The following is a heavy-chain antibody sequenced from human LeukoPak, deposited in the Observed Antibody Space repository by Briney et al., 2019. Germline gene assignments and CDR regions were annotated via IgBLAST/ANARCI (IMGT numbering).Heavy chain of an antibody. Sequence: GGSLRLSCAASGFTFSSNTMSWVRQGPGKGLEWVSAISGRGGSTYYEDSVKGRFTISSVKSKNTLYLQMKSLRAEETAVYSCARESVTSGEYWGQGTLVTVSS. CDR2: ISGRGGST. CDR3: ARESVTSGEY. D-gene: IGHD1-26*01. V-gene: IGHV3-23*01. J-gene: IGHJ4*02. CDR1: GFTFSSNT.